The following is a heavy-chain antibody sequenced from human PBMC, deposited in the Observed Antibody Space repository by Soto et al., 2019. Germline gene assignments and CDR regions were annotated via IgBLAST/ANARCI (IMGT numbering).Heavy chain of an antibody. CDR2: IYYSGST. D-gene: IGHD3-10*01. CDR1: GGSISSGGYY. V-gene: IGHV4-31*02. CDR3: ARAGDGSDIIDY. J-gene: IGHJ4*02. Sequence: PSETLSLTCTVSGGSISSGGYYWSWIRQHPGKGLEWIGYIYYSGSTYYNPSLKSRVTISVDTSKNQFSLKLSSVTAADTAVYYCARAGDGSDIIDYWGQGTLVTVSS.